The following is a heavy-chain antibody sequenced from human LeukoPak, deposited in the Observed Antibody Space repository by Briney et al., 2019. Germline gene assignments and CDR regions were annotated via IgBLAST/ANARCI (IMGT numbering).Heavy chain of an antibody. Sequence: SETLSLTCTVSGGSISSYYWSWIRQPPGKGLEWIGYIYYSGSTNYNPSLKSRVTISVDTSKNQFSLKLSSVTAADTAVYYCARTPSKPVYYDSSGYFDSWGQGTLVTVSS. D-gene: IGHD3-22*01. CDR1: GGSISSYY. CDR3: ARTPSKPVYYDSSGYFDS. CDR2: IYYSGST. V-gene: IGHV4-59*01. J-gene: IGHJ4*02.